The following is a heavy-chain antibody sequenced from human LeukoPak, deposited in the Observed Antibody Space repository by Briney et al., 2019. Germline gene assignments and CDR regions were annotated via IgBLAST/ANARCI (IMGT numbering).Heavy chain of an antibody. V-gene: IGHV4-34*01. CDR3: ARGVVSGRFGDYYYYMDV. D-gene: IGHD3-16*01. CDR1: GVTFSGHY. J-gene: IGHJ6*03. Sequence: SETLSLTCAAYGVTFSGHYWTWIRQPPGKGLQWVGEVNDRGSTNYNPSLKSRLTISEDKSKKQFSLRLPSVTAADTAVYYCARGVVSGRFGDYYYYMDVWGKGTTVTVSS. CDR2: VNDRGST.